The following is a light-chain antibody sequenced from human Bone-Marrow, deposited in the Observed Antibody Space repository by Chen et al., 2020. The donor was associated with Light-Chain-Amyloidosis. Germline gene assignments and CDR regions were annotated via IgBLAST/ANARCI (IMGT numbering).Light chain of an antibody. Sequence: DIVMTQSPDSLALSLGERATITCKSSQNLFYHSNNKDYLAWYQQKAGQPPKLLMTWASSRKSGVPDRFSGSGSGTDFTLTISSLQSEDVAVYYCQQYYSVPFTFGPGTKVEIK. CDR2: WAS. CDR1: QNLFYHSNNKDY. V-gene: IGKV4-1*01. CDR3: QQYYSVPFT. J-gene: IGKJ3*01.